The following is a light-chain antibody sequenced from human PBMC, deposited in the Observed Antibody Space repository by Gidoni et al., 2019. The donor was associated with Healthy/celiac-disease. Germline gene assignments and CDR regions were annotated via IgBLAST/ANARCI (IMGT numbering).Light chain of an antibody. J-gene: IGKJ1*01. V-gene: IGKV1-39*01. CDR2: GAY. CDR3: QQSYSTRWT. CDR1: QSISSD. Sequence: DIQMTQSPSSLSASVGDRVTITCRASQSISSDLNWYEQKPGKAPKLRIYGAYRLQSGVPSRFSGRGSGRDFTITISSLQHEEFATYYCQQSYSTRWTFXQXIKVEIK.